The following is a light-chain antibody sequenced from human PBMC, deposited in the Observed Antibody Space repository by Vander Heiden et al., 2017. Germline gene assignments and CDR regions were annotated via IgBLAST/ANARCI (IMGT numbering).Light chain of an antibody. CDR2: TVS. CDR1: HSISNH. Sequence: DMQMTTSTYSLSASIGDRDTITCKAGHSISNHFDWYQQNPGKFPKLLICTVSSLQCGVPSRFSGSGSGTDFTLTISSLQAEDVAAYYCLQTYNTPWTFGQGTRVEIK. CDR3: LQTYNTPWT. J-gene: IGKJ1*01. V-gene: IGKV1-39*01.